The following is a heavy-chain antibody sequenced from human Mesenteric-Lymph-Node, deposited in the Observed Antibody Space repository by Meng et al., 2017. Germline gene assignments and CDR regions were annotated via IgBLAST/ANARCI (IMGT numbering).Heavy chain of an antibody. V-gene: IGHV3-15*01. D-gene: IGHD3-10*01. CDR1: GVTFTYAW. J-gene: IGHJ3*02. Sequence: GESLKISCAASGVTFTYAWMTWVRQAPGKGLEWVDLIKSKTSGETTHYAAPVKGRFTISRDDSKDTVYLQMNSLRAEDTAVYYCATVYYYGSGSYSLGGDAFDIWGQGTMVTVSS. CDR3: ATVYYYGSGSYSLGGDAFDI. CDR2: IKSKTSGETT.